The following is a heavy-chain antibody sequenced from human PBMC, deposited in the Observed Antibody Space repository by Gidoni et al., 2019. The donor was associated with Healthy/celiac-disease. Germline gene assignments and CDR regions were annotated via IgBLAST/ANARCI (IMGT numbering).Heavy chain of an antibody. D-gene: IGHD3-10*01. J-gene: IGHJ4*02. CDR2: ISSSGSTI. CDR1: GFTFSSYE. CDR3: ARVRGPRPVGVLWFGDWDY. Sequence: EVQLVESGGGLVQPGGSLRLSCAASGFTFSSYEMNWVRQAPGKGLGWVSYISSSGSTIYYADSVKGRFTISRDNAKNSLYLQMNSLRAEDTAVYYCARVRGPRPVGVLWFGDWDYWGQGTLVTVSS. V-gene: IGHV3-48*03.